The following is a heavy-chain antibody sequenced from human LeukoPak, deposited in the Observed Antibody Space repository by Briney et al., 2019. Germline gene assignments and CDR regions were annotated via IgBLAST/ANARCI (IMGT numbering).Heavy chain of an antibody. D-gene: IGHD1-1*01. CDR2: IIPIFGTT. CDR3: AKTSSPITTTDPVDF. V-gene: IGHV1-69*13. Sequence: ASVKVSCKASGGTFNRYAINWVRQAPGQGLEWMGGIIPIFGTTNYAQKFQGRVTISADEPTSTVYVDLGSLRSDGTAVYYCAKTSSPITTTDPVDFWGQGTLVTVSS. J-gene: IGHJ4*02. CDR1: GGTFNRYA.